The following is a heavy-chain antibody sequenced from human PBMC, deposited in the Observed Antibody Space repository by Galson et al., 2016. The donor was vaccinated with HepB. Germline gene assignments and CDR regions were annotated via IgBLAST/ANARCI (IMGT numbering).Heavy chain of an antibody. D-gene: IGHD3-9*01. CDR3: ARDQGTAYYPPWYFDL. CDR1: GFTFSTYG. J-gene: IGHJ2*01. CDR2: IWSDGTSR. V-gene: IGHV3-33*01. Sequence: SLRLSCAASGFTFSTYGMHWVRQAPDKGLEWVAVIWSDGTSRYYADSVKGRFTISRDNSKNTLYLQMNSLRAEDTAVYYCARDQGTAYYPPWYFDLWGRGTLVSVSS.